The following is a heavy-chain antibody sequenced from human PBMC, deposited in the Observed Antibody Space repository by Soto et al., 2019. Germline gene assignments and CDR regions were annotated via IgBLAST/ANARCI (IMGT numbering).Heavy chain of an antibody. V-gene: IGHV3-48*01. Sequence: GGSLRLSCAASGFTFSSYSMNWVRQAPGKGLEWVSYISSSSSTIYYADSVKGRFTISRDNAKNSLYLQMNSLRAEDTAVYYCARARDYGSGSYSVYWGQGTLVTVSS. CDR3: ARARDYGSGSYSVY. D-gene: IGHD3-10*01. CDR1: GFTFSSYS. J-gene: IGHJ4*02. CDR2: ISSSSSTI.